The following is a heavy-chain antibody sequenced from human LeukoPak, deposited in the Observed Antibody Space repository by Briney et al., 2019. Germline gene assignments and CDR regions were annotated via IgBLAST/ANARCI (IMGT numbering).Heavy chain of an antibody. D-gene: IGHD2-2*01. V-gene: IGHV5-51*01. CDR2: IYPGDSDT. CDR3: ERGRYCTSTSCSYFDY. CDR1: GYSFTNYW. Sequence: GESLKISCKASGYSFTNYWIAWVRQMPGRGLEWMGIIYPGDSDTRYSPSFQGQVTISGDRSISTAYLQWSSLKASDTAMYYCERGRYCTSTSCSYFDYWGQGTLVTVSS. J-gene: IGHJ4*02.